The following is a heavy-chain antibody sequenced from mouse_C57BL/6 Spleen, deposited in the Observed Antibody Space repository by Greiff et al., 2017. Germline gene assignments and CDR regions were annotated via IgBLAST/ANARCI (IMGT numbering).Heavy chain of an antibody. D-gene: IGHD1-1*01. V-gene: IGHV1-77*01. J-gene: IGHJ2*01. CDR1: GYSFTDYY. CDR3: ARTTVVATHYFDY. CDR2: IGPGSGST. Sequence: QVQLQQSGPELVKPGASVKISCKASGYSFTDYYINWVKQRPGQGLEWIGKIGPGSGSTYYNEKFKGKATLTADKSSSTAYMQLSSLTSEDSAVYFCARTTVVATHYFDYWGKGTTLTVSS.